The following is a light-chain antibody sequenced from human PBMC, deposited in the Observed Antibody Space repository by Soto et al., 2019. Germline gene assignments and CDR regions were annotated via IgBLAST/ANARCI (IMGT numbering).Light chain of an antibody. CDR2: GAS. J-gene: IGKJ1*01. Sequence: EIVLTQSPGTLSLSPGERATLSCRASQSVSNNYLAWYQQKPGQAPRLLIYGASSRATGIPDRFSGSGSGTDFTLTISRLEPEDFAVYYCQQYGRPFGQGTKVDIK. CDR1: QSVSNNY. V-gene: IGKV3-20*01. CDR3: QQYGRP.